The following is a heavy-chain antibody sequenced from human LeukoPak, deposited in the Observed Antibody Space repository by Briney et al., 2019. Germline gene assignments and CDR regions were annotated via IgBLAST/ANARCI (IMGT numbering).Heavy chain of an antibody. Sequence: ASVKVSCKASGYTFSGYYMHWVRQAPGQGLEWMGWINPNSGGTNYAQKFQGRVTMTRDTSISTAYMELSRLRSDDTAIYYCARVESSRNDVDFDYWGQGTLVTVSS. D-gene: IGHD5-24*01. CDR2: INPNSGGT. J-gene: IGHJ4*02. CDR1: GYTFSGYY. CDR3: ARVESSRNDVDFDY. V-gene: IGHV1-2*02.